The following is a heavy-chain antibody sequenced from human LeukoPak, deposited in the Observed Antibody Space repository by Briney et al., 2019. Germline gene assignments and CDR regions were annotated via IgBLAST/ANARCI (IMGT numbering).Heavy chain of an antibody. CDR1: GGSFSGYY. CDR3: ASLAVAGTNYYYYYMDV. V-gene: IGHV4-34*01. CDR2: INHSGST. D-gene: IGHD6-19*01. Sequence: SETLSLTCAVYGGSFSGYYWSWIRQPPGKGLEWIGEINHSGSTNYNPSLKSRVTISVETSKNQFSLKLSSVTAADTAVYYCASLAVAGTNYYYYYMDVWGKGTTVTVSS. J-gene: IGHJ6*03.